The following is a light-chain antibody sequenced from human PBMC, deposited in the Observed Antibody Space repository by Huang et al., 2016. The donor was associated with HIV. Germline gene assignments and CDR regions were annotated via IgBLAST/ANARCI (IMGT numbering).Light chain of an antibody. Sequence: DIVMTQSPDSLAVSLGERATINCKSRQRILYNSDKKNHLAWYQQKPGQPPKLLIYWASTREAGVPDRFSGSGSGTDFTLTISSLQAGDVAVYYCQQYYGSPPTFGQGTKVEIK. J-gene: IGKJ1*01. CDR3: QQYYGSPPT. CDR1: QRILYNSDKKNH. V-gene: IGKV4-1*01. CDR2: WAS.